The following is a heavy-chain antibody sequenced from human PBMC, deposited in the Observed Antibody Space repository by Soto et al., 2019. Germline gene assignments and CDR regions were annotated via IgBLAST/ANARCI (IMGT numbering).Heavy chain of an antibody. J-gene: IGHJ2*01. D-gene: IGHD5-12*01. CDR2: IIPIFGTV. CDR1: GGTFSNYP. CDR3: AGGNRRWLQLWYFDL. V-gene: IGHV1-69*12. Sequence: QVQLVQSGAEVKKPGSSVKVSCKASGGTFSNYPISWVRQAPGQGLEWMGGIIPIFGTVNYAQKFQGRVTXXADESTSTAYMELSSLRAEDTAVYYCAGGNRRWLQLWYFDLWGRGTLVTVSS.